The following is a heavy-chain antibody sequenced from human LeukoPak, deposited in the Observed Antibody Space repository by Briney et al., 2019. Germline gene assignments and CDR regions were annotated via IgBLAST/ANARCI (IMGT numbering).Heavy chain of an antibody. Sequence: ASVKVSCKASGYTFTSYGISWVRQAPGQGLEWMGWISAYNGNTNYAQKLQGRVTMTTDTSTSTAYMELRSLRSEDTAVYYCASGTTDIVVVPATPRNYYFDYWGQGTLVTVSS. CDR3: ASGTTDIVVVPATPRNYYFDY. V-gene: IGHV1-18*01. J-gene: IGHJ4*02. CDR1: GYTFTSYG. D-gene: IGHD2-2*01. CDR2: ISAYNGNT.